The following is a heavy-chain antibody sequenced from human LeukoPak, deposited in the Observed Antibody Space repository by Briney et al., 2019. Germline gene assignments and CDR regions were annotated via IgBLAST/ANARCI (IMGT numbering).Heavy chain of an antibody. V-gene: IGHV3-48*04. CDR2: ITSSSTTM. CDR1: GFTFSAYS. D-gene: IGHD5-12*01. J-gene: IGHJ4*02. Sequence: GGSLRLSCAASGFTFSAYSMNWVRQAPGKGLEWVSSITSSSTTMYYADSVKGRFTISRDNAKNSLYLQMNSLRAEDTAVYYCARGKYGGYFIDYWGQGTLVTVSS. CDR3: ARGKYGGYFIDY.